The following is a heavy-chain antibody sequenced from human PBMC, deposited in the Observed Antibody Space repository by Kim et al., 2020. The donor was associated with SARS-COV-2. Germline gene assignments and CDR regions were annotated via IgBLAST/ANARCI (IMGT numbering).Heavy chain of an antibody. CDR2: IYYSGST. Sequence: SETLSLTCTVSGGSISSYYWSWIRQPPGKGLEWIGYIYYSGSTNYNPSLKSRVTISVDTSKNQFSLKLSSVTAADTAVYYCARVPTVDTAMVWGFDPWGQGTLVTVSS. CDR3: ARVPTVDTAMVWGFDP. CDR1: GGSISSYY. J-gene: IGHJ5*02. V-gene: IGHV4-59*13. D-gene: IGHD5-18*01.